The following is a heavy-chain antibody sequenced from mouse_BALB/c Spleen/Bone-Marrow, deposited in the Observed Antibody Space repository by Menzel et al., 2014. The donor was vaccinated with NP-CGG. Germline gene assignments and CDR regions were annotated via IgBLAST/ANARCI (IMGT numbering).Heavy chain of an antibody. J-gene: IGHJ3*01. CDR3: ARSDYRYDPLAY. CDR2: IDTSDDYT. CDR1: GYTFTDYW. Sequence: GAELVMPGASAKMSCKASGYTFTDYWIHWVKQRPGQGLEWIGAIDTSDDYTTYNQKFKGKATLTVDESSSTAYMQFSSLTSEDSAVYYCARSDYRYDPLAYWGQGTLVTVSA. D-gene: IGHD2-14*01. V-gene: IGHV1-69*01.